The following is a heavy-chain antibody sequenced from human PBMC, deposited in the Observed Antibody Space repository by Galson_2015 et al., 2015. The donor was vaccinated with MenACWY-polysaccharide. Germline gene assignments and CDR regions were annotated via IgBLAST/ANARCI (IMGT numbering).Heavy chain of an antibody. CDR3: ARIGGMNKGDSYVLGWFDS. CDR2: IRSNGGI. CDR1: GGSMNTYH. Sequence: LSLTCTVSGGSMNTYHWTWIRQSPGKGLEWIGWIRSNGGINYSPFLKSRVTLSIDTSDNHFSLKLRSVSAADTAVYYCARIGGMNKGDSYVLGWFDSWGQGTLVTVSS. D-gene: IGHD3-10*01. J-gene: IGHJ5*01. V-gene: IGHV4-59*12.